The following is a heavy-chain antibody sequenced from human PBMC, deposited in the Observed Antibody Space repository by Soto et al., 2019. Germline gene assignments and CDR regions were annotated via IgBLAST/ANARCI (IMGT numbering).Heavy chain of an antibody. CDR3: ARPPGYISDWHYFDL. V-gene: IGHV1-2*02. CDR1: GYTFINYY. CDR2: ISPKSGGT. D-gene: IGHD2-21*02. Sequence: QVQLVQSGAEVKKPGASVKVSCEPSGYTFINYYMHWVRQAPGQGFEWMGRISPKSGGTNYAQKFQGRVRMTWDTSLKTAYMALSSLKSDDTAVYYCARPPGYISDWHYFDLWGQGTLVTVSS. J-gene: IGHJ4*02.